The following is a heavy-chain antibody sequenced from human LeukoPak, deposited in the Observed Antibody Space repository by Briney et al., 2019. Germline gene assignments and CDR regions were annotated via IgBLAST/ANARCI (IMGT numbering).Heavy chain of an antibody. CDR3: ARWGAITSPGSDYGMDV. CDR2: IYPGDSDT. V-gene: IGHV5-51*01. Sequence: GESLKISCKGSRYSFTSYWIGWVRQMPGKGLEWMGIIYPGDSDTRYSPSFQGQVTISADKSISTAYLQWSSLKASDTAMYYCARWGAITSPGSDYGMDVWGKGTTVTVSS. D-gene: IGHD1-26*01. J-gene: IGHJ6*04. CDR1: RYSFTSYW.